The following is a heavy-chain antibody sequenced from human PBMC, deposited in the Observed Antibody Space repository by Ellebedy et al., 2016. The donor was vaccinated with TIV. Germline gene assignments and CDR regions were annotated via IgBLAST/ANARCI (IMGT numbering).Heavy chain of an antibody. D-gene: IGHD1-14*01. J-gene: IGHJ2*01. CDR3: ARDNHGEPTVFDL. Sequence: MPLETLSLTCAVYGGSFSSYYWSWIRQPPGKELEWIGYIYYSGSTNYNPSLKSRVTISVDTSKNQFSLKLTSVTAADTAVYYCARDNHGEPTVFDLWGRGTLVTVSS. V-gene: IGHV4-4*08. CDR1: GGSFSSYY. CDR2: IYYSGST.